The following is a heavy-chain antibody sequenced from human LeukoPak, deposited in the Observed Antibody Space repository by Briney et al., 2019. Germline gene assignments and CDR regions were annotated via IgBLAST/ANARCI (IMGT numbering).Heavy chain of an antibody. CDR3: AKDSDGVVAACMDV. Sequence: PGGSLRLSCAASGFTFSSYAMSWVRQAPGKGLEWVSAISGSGGSTYYADSVKGRFTISRDNSKNTLYLQMNTLRAEDTAVYYCAKDSDGVVAACMDVWGKGTTVTISS. J-gene: IGHJ6*03. V-gene: IGHV3-23*01. CDR2: ISGSGGST. CDR1: GFTFSSYA. D-gene: IGHD2-15*01.